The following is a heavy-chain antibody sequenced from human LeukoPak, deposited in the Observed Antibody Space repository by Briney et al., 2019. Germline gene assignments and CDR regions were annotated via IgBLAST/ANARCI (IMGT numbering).Heavy chain of an antibody. CDR1: GGTFSSYA. CDR2: IIPILGIA. J-gene: IGHJ4*02. CDR3: ARGTAGTPDY. V-gene: IGHV1-69*04. D-gene: IGHD6-13*01. Sequence: GASVKVSCKASGGTFSSYAISWVRQAPGQGLEWMGRIIPILGIANYAQKFQGRVTITADKSTSTTYMELSSLRSEDTAVYYCARGTAGTPDYWGQGTLVTVSS.